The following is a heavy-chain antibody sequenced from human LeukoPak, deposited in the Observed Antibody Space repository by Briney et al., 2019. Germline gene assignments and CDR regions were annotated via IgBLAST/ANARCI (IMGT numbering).Heavy chain of an antibody. V-gene: IGHV3-23*01. CDR3: AKEEQGYCSGGSCYSDGY. CDR2: ISGSGGST. J-gene: IGHJ4*02. Sequence: GGSLRLSCAASGFTFSSYAMSWVRQAPGKGLEWVSAISGSGGSTYYADSVKGQFTISRDNSKNTLYLQMNSLRAEDTAVYYCAKEEQGYCSGGSCYSDGYWGQGTLVTVSS. CDR1: GFTFSSYA. D-gene: IGHD2-15*01.